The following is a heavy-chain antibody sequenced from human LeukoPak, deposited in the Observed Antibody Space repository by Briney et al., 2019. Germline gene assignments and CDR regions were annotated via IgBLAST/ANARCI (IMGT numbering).Heavy chain of an antibody. CDR3: ARTLYDTMTGYRTEYFDF. CDR1: GFTFSNFG. J-gene: IGHJ4*02. CDR2: ISNDGSDK. Sequence: GRSLRLSCGVSGFTFSNFGMHWVRQVPGKGLEWVAVISNDGSDKFYADSVKGRFTISRDNFKNTFSLQMNSLRAEDTAVYYCARTLYDTMTGYRTEYFDFWGQGTLVTVSS. D-gene: IGHD3-9*01. V-gene: IGHV3-30*03.